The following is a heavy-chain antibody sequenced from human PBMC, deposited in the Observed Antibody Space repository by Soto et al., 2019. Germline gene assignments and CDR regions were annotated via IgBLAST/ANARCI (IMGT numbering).Heavy chain of an antibody. Sequence: GGSLRLSCAASGFSFTNAWMGWVRQAPGKGLEWVGRIKSKNDGGTTDDAAPAKGRFTISRDDSKNTLYLEMNSLKIEDTAVYYFFTDRFGSSVYHWGQGTLVTVSS. CDR1: GFSFTNAW. CDR2: IKSKNDGGTT. CDR3: FTDRFGSSVYH. D-gene: IGHD3-10*01. V-gene: IGHV3-15*01. J-gene: IGHJ5*02.